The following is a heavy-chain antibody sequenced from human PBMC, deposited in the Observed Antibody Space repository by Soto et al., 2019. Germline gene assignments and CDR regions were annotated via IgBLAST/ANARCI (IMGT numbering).Heavy chain of an antibody. J-gene: IGHJ4*02. CDR1: GFTFSNYA. V-gene: IGHV3-23*01. CDR2: IRGDGSAT. D-gene: IGHD1-1*01. CDR3: LNRQLEFPY. Sequence: EVQLLESGGGLVQPGGSLRLSCAGSGFTFSNYAMSWARQAPGKGLEWVSAIRGDGSATFYADSVKGRFTISRDNFRNILYLQMNSLRVEDTAIYYCLNRQLEFPYWGQGTRVTVSS.